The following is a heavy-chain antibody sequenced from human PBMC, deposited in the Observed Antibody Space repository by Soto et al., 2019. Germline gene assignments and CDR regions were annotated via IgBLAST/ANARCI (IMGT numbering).Heavy chain of an antibody. CDR2: IYYTGSA. J-gene: IGHJ3*02. D-gene: IGHD3-22*01. CDR3: ARDLVTMIVVVTDARGDAFDI. V-gene: IGHV4-59*01. CDR1: GGSISNYY. Sequence: SETLSLTCTVSGGSISNYYWSWIRQPPGKGLEWIGYIYYTGSANYSPSLKSRVTISVDTSKNQFSLKLSSVTAADTAVYYCARDLVTMIVVVTDARGDAFDIWGQGTMVTVSS.